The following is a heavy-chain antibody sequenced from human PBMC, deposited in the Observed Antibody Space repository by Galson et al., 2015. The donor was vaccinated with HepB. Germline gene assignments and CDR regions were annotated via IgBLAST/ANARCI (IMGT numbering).Heavy chain of an antibody. CDR1: GFTFSNAW. Sequence: SLRLSCAASGFTFSNAWMNWVRQAPGKGLEWVGRIKSKTDGGTTDYAAPMKGRFTISRDDSKNTLYLQMNSLKTEDTAVYYCTTENRGSYSFDYWGQGTLVTVSS. CDR2: IKSKTDGGTT. D-gene: IGHD1-26*01. J-gene: IGHJ4*02. V-gene: IGHV3-15*07. CDR3: TTENRGSYSFDY.